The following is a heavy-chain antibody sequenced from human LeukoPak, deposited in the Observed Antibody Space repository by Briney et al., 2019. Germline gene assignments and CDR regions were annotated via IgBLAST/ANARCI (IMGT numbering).Heavy chain of an antibody. D-gene: IGHD1-26*01. V-gene: IGHV4-34*01. Sequence: SETLSLTCAVYGGSFSGYYWSWIRQPPGKGLEGIGEINHSGSTNYNPSLKSRVTISVDTAKNQFSLKLSSVTAADTAVYYCARAEREGATGYFDYWGQGTLVTVSS. CDR1: GGSFSGYY. J-gene: IGHJ4*02. CDR2: INHSGST. CDR3: ARAEREGATGYFDY.